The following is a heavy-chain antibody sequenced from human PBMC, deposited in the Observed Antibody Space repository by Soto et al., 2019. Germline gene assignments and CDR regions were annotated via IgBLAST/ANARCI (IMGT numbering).Heavy chain of an antibody. CDR1: GYSFAGYW. CDR3: ARQIYDSDTGPNFQYYFDS. D-gene: IGHD3-22*01. CDR2: IDPSDSQT. Sequence: GESLKISCKGSGYSFAGYWITWVRQKPGKGLEWMGRIDPSDSQTYYSPSFRGHVTISVTKSITTVFLQWSSLRASDTAMYYRARQIYDSDTGPNFQYYFDSWGQGTPVTVSS. V-gene: IGHV5-10-1*01. J-gene: IGHJ4*02.